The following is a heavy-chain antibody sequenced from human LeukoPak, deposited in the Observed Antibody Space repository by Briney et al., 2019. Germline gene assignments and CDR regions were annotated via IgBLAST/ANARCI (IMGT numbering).Heavy chain of an antibody. Sequence: SETLSLTCAVYGGSFSGYYWSWIRQPPGKGLEWIGEINHSGSTNYNPSLKSRVTISVDTSKNQFSLELSSVTAADTAVYYCARGWYSDYYDSSGVLNWGQGTLVTVSS. CDR1: GGSFSGYY. V-gene: IGHV4-34*01. D-gene: IGHD3-22*01. CDR2: INHSGST. J-gene: IGHJ4*02. CDR3: ARGWYSDYYDSSGVLN.